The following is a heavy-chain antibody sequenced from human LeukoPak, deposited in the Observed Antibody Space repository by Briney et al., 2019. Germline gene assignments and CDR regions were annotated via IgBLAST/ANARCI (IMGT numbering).Heavy chain of an antibody. J-gene: IGHJ4*01. V-gene: IGHV3-48*02. Sequence: GGSLRLSCTASGFTFSHFSMNWVRLAPGKGLQRVSFISGSSKTIYYGDSVKGRFTISRDNAKNSLYLQMNGLRDEDAALYFCARDSGNYIDYWGQGTQVVVPS. CDR2: ISGSSKTI. CDR1: GFTFSHFS. CDR3: ARDSGNYIDY. D-gene: IGHD2/OR15-2a*01.